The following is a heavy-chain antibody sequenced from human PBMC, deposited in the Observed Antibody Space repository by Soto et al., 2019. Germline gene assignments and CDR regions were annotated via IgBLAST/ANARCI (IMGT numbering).Heavy chain of an antibody. J-gene: IGHJ4*02. CDR2: IYWDDDE. CDR1: GFSLTTAGVG. D-gene: IGHD3-10*01. V-gene: IGHV2-5*02. CDR3: AHSRNLITEDAQVGDFDY. Sequence: QINLKESGPTLVKPTQTLTLTCSFSGFSLTTAGVGVGWVRQSAGEALEWLALIYWDDDERYSPSLKTRLTITKDTSKNQVVLKMTNMAPVDTATYYCAHSRNLITEDAQVGDFDYWGQGTLVTVSS.